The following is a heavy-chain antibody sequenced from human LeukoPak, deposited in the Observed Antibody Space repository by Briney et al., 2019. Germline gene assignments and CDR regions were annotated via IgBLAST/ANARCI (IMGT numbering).Heavy chain of an antibody. V-gene: IGHV1-18*01. Sequence: ASVKVSCKASGYTFISHGINWVRQAPGQGLEWMGWISGYTGDTSYAQNLQGRVTMTIDSSTSTAYMELRSLRSDDTALYYCARDVEIVSYYGMDVWGQGTTVTVSS. CDR2: ISGYTGDT. CDR1: GYTFISHG. D-gene: IGHD2-21*01. J-gene: IGHJ6*02. CDR3: ARDVEIVSYYGMDV.